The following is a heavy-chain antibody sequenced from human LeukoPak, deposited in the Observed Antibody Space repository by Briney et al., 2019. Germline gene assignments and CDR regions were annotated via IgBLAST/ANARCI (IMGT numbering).Heavy chain of an antibody. CDR2: IIPIFGTA. J-gene: IGHJ5*02. CDR1: GGTFSSYA. V-gene: IGHV1-69*13. Sequence: SVKVSCKASGGTFSSYAISWVRQAPGQGLEWMGGIIPIFGTANYAQKFQGRVTITADESTSTAYMELSSLRSEDTAVYYCAREFFGDRGRRVVPAVGPWGQGTLVTVSS. CDR3: AREFFGDRGRRVVPAVGP. D-gene: IGHD2-2*01.